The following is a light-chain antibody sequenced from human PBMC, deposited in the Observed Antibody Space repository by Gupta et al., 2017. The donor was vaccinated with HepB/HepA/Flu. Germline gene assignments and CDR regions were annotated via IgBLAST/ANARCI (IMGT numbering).Light chain of an antibody. Sequence: QSALTQPASVSGSPGQSITLSCNGTSSDVGGYNYVSWYQQYPGKAPKLMIYDVSNRPSGVSNRFSGSKSGNTASLTISGLQAEDEADYYCSSYTSSSVVFGGGTKLTVL. J-gene: IGLJ2*01. V-gene: IGLV2-14*01. CDR2: DVS. CDR1: SSDVGGYNY. CDR3: SSYTSSSVV.